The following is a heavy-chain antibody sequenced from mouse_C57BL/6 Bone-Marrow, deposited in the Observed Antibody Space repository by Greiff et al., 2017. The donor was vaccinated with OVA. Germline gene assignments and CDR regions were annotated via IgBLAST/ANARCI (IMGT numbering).Heavy chain of an antibody. CDR3: ARRKNGRRKRDWFAY. CDR1: GYTFTSYW. J-gene: IGHJ3*01. CDR2: IYPGSGST. D-gene: IGHD1-1*02. Sequence: QVQLQQPGAELVKPGASVKMSCKASGYTFTSYWITWVKQRPGQGLEWIGDIYPGSGSTNYNEKFKSKATLTVDTSSSTAYMQLSSLTSDDSAVYYCARRKNGRRKRDWFAYWGQGTLVTVSA. V-gene: IGHV1-55*01.